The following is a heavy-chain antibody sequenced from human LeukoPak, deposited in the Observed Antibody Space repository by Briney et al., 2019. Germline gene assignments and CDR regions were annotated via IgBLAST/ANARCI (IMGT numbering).Heavy chain of an antibody. CDR2: INWNGGST. CDR3: ARDTGEMDFVVVTAEYDY. J-gene: IGHJ4*02. CDR1: GFTFDDYG. V-gene: IGHV3-20*04. D-gene: IGHD2-21*02. Sequence: GGSLRLSCAASGFTFDDYGMSWVRHAPGKGLEWVSGINWNGGSTGYADSVKGRFTISRDNAKNSLYLQMNSLRAEDTALYYCARDTGEMDFVVVTAEYDYWGQGTLVTVSS.